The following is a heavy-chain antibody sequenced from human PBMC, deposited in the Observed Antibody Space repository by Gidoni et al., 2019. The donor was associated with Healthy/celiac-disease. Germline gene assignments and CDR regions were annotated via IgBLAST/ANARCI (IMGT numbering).Heavy chain of an antibody. CDR3: ARGALRKMTTVTTTWFDP. Sequence: QVQLQQWGAGLWKPSETLSLTSAVYGGSFSGYYWSWIRQPPGTGLEGIGEINHSGSTNYNPSLKSRVTISVDTSKNQFSLKLSSVTAADTAVYYCARGALRKMTTVTTTWFDPWGQGTLVTVSS. CDR2: INHSGST. CDR1: GGSFSGYY. J-gene: IGHJ5*02. D-gene: IGHD4-17*01. V-gene: IGHV4-34*01.